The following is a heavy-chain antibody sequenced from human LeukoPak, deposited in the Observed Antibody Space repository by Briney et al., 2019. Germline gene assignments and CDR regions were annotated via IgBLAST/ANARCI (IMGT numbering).Heavy chain of an antibody. Sequence: SVKVPCKASGGTFSSYAISWVRQAPGQGLEWMGRIIPILGIANYAQKFQGRVTMTGDTSTSTVYMELSSLRSEDTAVYYCAREDDSSGYFDYWGQGTLVTVSS. D-gene: IGHD3-22*01. CDR1: GGTFSSYA. J-gene: IGHJ4*02. CDR3: AREDDSSGYFDY. V-gene: IGHV1-69*04. CDR2: IIPILGIA.